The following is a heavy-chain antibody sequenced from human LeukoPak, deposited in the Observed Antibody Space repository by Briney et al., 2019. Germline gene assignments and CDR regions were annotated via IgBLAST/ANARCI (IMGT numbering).Heavy chain of an antibody. J-gene: IGHJ4*02. D-gene: IGHD3-22*01. CDR2: IYHSGST. CDR1: GGSIGTYY. CDR3: ARDRAYYYDSSGYYSTHYFDY. V-gene: IGHV4-38-2*02. Sequence: SETLSLTCTVSGGSIGTYYWSWIRLPPGKGLEWIGSIYHSGSTYYNPSLKSRVTIPVDTSKNQFYLKLSSVTAADTAVYYCARDRAYYYDSSGYYSTHYFDYWGQGTLVTVSS.